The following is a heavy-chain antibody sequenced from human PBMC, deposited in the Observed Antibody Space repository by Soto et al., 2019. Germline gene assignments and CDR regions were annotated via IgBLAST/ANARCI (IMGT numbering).Heavy chain of an antibody. D-gene: IGHD3-16*01. J-gene: IGHJ4*02. CDR3: ARHQRDDASRKIDC. Sequence: EVQLVQSGTEVKKPGESLKISCQGSGYSFTSNWIGWVRQMPGEGLEWMGIINPADSDIKYSPSFQGQVTISADKSIGTAYLQWSSLKASDTAMYYCARHQRDDASRKIDCWGQGTLVTVSS. CDR1: GYSFTSNW. CDR2: INPADSDI. V-gene: IGHV5-51*01.